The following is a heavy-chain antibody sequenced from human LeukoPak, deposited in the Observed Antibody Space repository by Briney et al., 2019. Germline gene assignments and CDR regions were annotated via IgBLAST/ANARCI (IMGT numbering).Heavy chain of an antibody. D-gene: IGHD3-3*01. CDR1: GGSIRGSSYY. Sequence: TSETLSLTCTVSGGSIRGSSYYWVWIRQPPGKGLEWIGTIYYSGSTYYNPSLKSQATMSADTSRNQLSLKVRSVTAADTAVYYCARSSGGVIHNWFDPWGQGTLVTVSS. J-gene: IGHJ5*02. V-gene: IGHV4-39*01. CDR3: ARSSGGVIHNWFDP. CDR2: IYYSGST.